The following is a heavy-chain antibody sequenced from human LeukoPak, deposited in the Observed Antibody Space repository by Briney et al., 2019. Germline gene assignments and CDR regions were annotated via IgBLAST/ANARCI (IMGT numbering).Heavy chain of an antibody. Sequence: SVKVSCKASGGTFSSYAISWVRQAPGQGLEWMGGIIPIFGTANYAQKFQGRVTITADKSTSTAYMELSSLRSEDTAVYYCAKDRFRGYSGGEFDPWGQGTLVTVSS. J-gene: IGHJ5*02. CDR3: AKDRFRGYSGGEFDP. V-gene: IGHV1-69*06. D-gene: IGHD5-12*01. CDR2: IIPIFGTA. CDR1: GGTFSSYA.